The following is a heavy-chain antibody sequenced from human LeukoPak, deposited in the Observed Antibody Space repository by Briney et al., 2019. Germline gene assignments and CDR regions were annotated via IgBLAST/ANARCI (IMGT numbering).Heavy chain of an antibody. J-gene: IGHJ4*02. CDR3: ARTPRPRYGSGSYPFDY. D-gene: IGHD3-10*01. CDR1: GFTFSSYW. Sequence: PGGSLRLSCAASGFTFSSYWMSWVRQAPGKGLEWVANIKQDGSEEYYVDSVKGRFTISRDNAKNSLYLQMNSLRAEDTAVYYCARTPRPRYGSGSYPFDYWGQGTLVTVSS. V-gene: IGHV3-7*01. CDR2: IKQDGSEE.